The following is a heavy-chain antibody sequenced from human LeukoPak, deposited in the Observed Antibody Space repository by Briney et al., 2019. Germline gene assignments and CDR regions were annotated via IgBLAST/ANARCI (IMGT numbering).Heavy chain of an antibody. CDR3: AKETYDYVWGSYRPYYFDY. CDR2: ISYDGSNK. Sequence: PGRSLRLSCAASGFTFSSYGMHWVRQAPGKGLEWVAVISYDGSNKYYADSVKGRFTISRDNSKNTLYLQMNSLRAEDTAVYYCAKETYDYVWGSYRPYYFDYWGRGTLVTVSS. V-gene: IGHV3-30*18. CDR1: GFTFSSYG. J-gene: IGHJ4*02. D-gene: IGHD3-16*02.